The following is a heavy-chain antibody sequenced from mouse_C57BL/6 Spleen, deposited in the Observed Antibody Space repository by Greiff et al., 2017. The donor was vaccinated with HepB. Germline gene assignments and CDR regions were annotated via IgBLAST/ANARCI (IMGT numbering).Heavy chain of an antibody. J-gene: IGHJ4*01. Sequence: QVQLQQSGAELARPGASVKMSCKASGYTFTSYTIHWVKQRPGQGLEWIGYINPSSGYTKYNQKFKDKATLTADKSSSTAYMQLSSLTSEDSAVYYCARHYGNLYAMDYWGQGPSVTVSS. CDR1: GYTFTSYT. CDR2: INPSSGYT. V-gene: IGHV1-4*01. CDR3: ARHYGNLYAMDY. D-gene: IGHD2-1*01.